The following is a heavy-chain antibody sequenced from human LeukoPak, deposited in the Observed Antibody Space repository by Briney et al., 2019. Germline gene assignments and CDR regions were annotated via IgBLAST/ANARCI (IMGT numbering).Heavy chain of an antibody. CDR2: IYPGDSDT. D-gene: IGHD3-22*01. J-gene: IGHJ5*02. Sequence: GESLKISCKGSGYSFTSYWIGWVRQMPGKGLEWMGIIYPGDSDTRCSPSFQGQVTISADKSISTAYLQWSSLKASDTAMYYCARQRHYYDSSGFRWFDPWGQGTLVTVSS. CDR1: GYSFTSYW. V-gene: IGHV5-51*01. CDR3: ARQRHYYDSSGFRWFDP.